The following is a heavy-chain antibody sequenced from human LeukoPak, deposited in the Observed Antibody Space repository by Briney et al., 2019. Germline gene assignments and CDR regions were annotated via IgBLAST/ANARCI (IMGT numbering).Heavy chain of an antibody. V-gene: IGHV3-48*01. Sequence: RGSPRLSCAPSGFTFRSSSMNSVRHAPGKGLEWVSYISTSSSTIYYADSVKGPFTISRDNAKNSLYLQMNSLRAEDTAVYYCARDSTGYYGSGSYFLSGWGQGTLVTVSS. CDR1: GFTFRSSS. CDR3: ARDSTGYYGSGSYFLSG. J-gene: IGHJ4*02. D-gene: IGHD3-10*01. CDR2: ISTSSSTI.